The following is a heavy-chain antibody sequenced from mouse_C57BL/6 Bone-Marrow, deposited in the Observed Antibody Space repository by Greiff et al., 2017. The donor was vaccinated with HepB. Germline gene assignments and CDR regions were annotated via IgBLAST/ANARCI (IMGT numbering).Heavy chain of an antibody. D-gene: IGHD1-1*01. CDR3: AREEESYYYGSSYWYFDV. CDR2: IYPGSGST. V-gene: IGHV1-55*01. CDR1: GYTFTSYW. J-gene: IGHJ1*03. Sequence: QVQLQQPGAELVKPGASVKMSCKASGYTFTSYWITWVKQRPGQGLEWIGDIYPGSGSTNYNEKFKSKATLTVDTSSSTAYMQLSSLTSEDSAVYYCAREEESYYYGSSYWYFDVWGTGTTVTVSS.